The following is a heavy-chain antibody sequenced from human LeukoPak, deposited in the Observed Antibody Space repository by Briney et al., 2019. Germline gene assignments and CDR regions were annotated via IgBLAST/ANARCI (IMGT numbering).Heavy chain of an antibody. V-gene: IGHV4-39*07. CDR2: IYYSGST. CDR1: GGSISSSSYY. J-gene: IGHJ4*02. Sequence: SETLSLTCTVSGGSISSSSYYWGWLRHPPGKGLEWFVRIYYSGSTYYNPSLKSRLTISVDTSKNQFSLNLTSVTAADTAVYYCARAMSIAARLQTIVDYWGQGSLVTVSS. D-gene: IGHD6-6*01. CDR3: ARAMSIAARLQTIVDY.